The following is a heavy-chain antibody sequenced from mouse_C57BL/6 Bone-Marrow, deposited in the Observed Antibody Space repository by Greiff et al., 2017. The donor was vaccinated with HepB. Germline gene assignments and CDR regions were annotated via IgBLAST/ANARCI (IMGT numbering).Heavy chain of an antibody. CDR3: ARSIITTVARMDY. J-gene: IGHJ4*01. D-gene: IGHD1-1*01. CDR2: INPNNGGT. CDR1: GYTFTDYY. V-gene: IGHV1-26*01. Sequence: EVQLQQSGPELVKPGASVKISCKASGYTFTDYYMNWVKQSHGKSLEWIGDINPNNGGTSYNQKFKGKATLTVDKSSSTAYMELRSLTSEDSAVYYCARSIITTVARMDYWGQGTSVTVSS.